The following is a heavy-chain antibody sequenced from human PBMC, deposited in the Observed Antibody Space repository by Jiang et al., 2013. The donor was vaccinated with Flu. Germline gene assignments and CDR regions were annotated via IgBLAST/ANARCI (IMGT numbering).Heavy chain of an antibody. J-gene: IGHJ5*02. CDR3: ARDDDYGDYGGWFDP. CDR2: ISYDGGNK. V-gene: IGHV3-30-3*01. CDR1: TFSRYA. Sequence: TFSRYAMHWVRQAPGQGAGVAAAISYDGGNKYYADSVKGRFTISRDSSNNTLYLQMTSLRAEDTAVYYCARDDDYGDYGGWFDPWGQGTLVTVSS. D-gene: IGHD4-17*01.